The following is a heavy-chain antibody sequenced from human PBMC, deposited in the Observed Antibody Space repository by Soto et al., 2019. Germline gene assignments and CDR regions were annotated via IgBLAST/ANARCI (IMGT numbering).Heavy chain of an antibody. V-gene: IGHV3-23*01. CDR2: ISDSGST. CDR1: GFTFTNYA. Sequence: EVQLLESGGVLVQPGGSLRLSCAASGFTFTNYAMNWVRLAPGKGLEWVSTISDSGSTYYADSVKGGFTISRDNSKNTLYLHMSSLRAEDTAVYFCAKGVDGPHCTRPSCLFYFDYWGQGTLVTVSS. J-gene: IGHJ4*02. CDR3: AKGVDGPHCTRPSCLFYFDY. D-gene: IGHD2-2*01.